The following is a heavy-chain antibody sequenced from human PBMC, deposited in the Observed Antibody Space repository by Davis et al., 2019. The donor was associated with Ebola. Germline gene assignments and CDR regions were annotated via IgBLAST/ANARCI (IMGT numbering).Heavy chain of an antibody. CDR2: INHSGST. CDR3: ARKYYDFWSGYV. CDR1: GGSFSGYY. Sequence: MPSETLSLTCAVYGGSFSGYYWSWIRQPPGKGLEWIGEINHSGSTNYNPSLKSRVTRSVDTSKNQFSLKLSSVTAADTAVYYCARKYYDFWSGYVWGQGTTVTVSS. J-gene: IGHJ6*02. D-gene: IGHD3-3*01. V-gene: IGHV4-34*01.